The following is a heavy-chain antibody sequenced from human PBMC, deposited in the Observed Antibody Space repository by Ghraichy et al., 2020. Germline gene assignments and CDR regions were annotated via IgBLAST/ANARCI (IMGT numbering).Heavy chain of an antibody. Sequence: SETLSLTCTVSGGSISSYYWSWIRQPPGKGLEWIGYIYTSGSTNYNPSLKSRVTISVDTSKNQFSLKLSSVTAADTAVYYCARLIGYDRDNHGYLPFYYFDYWGQGTLVTVSS. V-gene: IGHV4-4*09. J-gene: IGHJ4*02. CDR1: GGSISSYY. D-gene: IGHD3-22*01. CDR2: IYTSGST. CDR3: ARLIGYDRDNHGYLPFYYFDY.